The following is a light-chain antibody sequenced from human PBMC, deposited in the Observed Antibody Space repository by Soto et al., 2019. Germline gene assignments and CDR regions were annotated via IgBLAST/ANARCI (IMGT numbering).Light chain of an antibody. CDR3: QQYNSYSWT. J-gene: IGKJ1*01. CDR2: HAS. Sequence: DIQMTQSPSTLSASIGDTVTVACRASQGISNWLAWYQQKPGKAPKLLIFHASSLESGVPSRFSGSGSGTEFTLTISSLQPDDFATYYCQQYNSYSWTFGQGTKV. V-gene: IGKV1-5*01. CDR1: QGISNW.